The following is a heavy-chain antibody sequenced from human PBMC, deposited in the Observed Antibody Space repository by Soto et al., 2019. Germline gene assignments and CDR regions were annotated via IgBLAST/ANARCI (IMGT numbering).Heavy chain of an antibody. Sequence: ASETLSPTCAVSGGSISRSNWCSWVRQPPGKGLEWIGEIYHSGSTNYHPSLKSRVTISVDKSKNQFSLKLTSLTAADTAVYYCARSITFDWLFFDNWGQGTLVTVSS. CDR1: GGSISRSNW. CDR3: ARSITFDWLFFDN. CDR2: IYHSGST. D-gene: IGHD3-9*01. V-gene: IGHV4-4*02. J-gene: IGHJ4*02.